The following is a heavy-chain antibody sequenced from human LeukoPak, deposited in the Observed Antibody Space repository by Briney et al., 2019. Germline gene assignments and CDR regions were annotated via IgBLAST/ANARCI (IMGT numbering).Heavy chain of an antibody. D-gene: IGHD1-26*01. J-gene: IGHJ4*02. V-gene: IGHV1-69*05. CDR2: IIPIFGTA. Sequence: SVKVSCKASGGTFSSYAISWVRQAPGQGLEWMGGIIPIFGTANYAQKFQGRVTITTDESTSTAYMELSSLRSEDTAVYYCARGTVGALYYFDYWGQGTLVTVSS. CDR1: GGTFSSYA. CDR3: ARGTVGALYYFDY.